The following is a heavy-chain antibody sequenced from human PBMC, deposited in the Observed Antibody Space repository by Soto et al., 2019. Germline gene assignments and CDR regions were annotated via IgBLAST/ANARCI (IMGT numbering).Heavy chain of an antibody. Sequence: QEQLQESGPGLVKPLQTLSLTCTVSGASINSGAYYWSWIRQHPRKGLEWIGYISYSGNTYYSPSLKSRVILSLDTSKTQFSLNLTSVTAADTAVYFCARERVPRDYFDLWGQGTLVTVSS. J-gene: IGHJ4*02. D-gene: IGHD6-6*01. V-gene: IGHV4-31*03. CDR2: ISYSGNT. CDR1: GASINSGAYY. CDR3: ARERVPRDYFDL.